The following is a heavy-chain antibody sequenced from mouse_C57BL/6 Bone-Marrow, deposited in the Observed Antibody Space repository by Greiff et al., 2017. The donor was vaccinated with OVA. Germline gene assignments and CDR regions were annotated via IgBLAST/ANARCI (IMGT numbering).Heavy chain of an antibody. V-gene: IGHV1-50*01. J-gene: IGHJ3*01. Sequence: VKLQQPGAELVKPGASVKLSCKASGYTFTSYWMQWVKQRPGQGLEWIGEIDPSDSYTNYNQKFKGKATLTVDTSSSTAYMQLSSLTSEDSAVYYCASGYYGSWFAYWGQGTLVTVSA. D-gene: IGHD1-1*01. CDR2: IDPSDSYT. CDR3: ASGYYGSWFAY. CDR1: GYTFTSYW.